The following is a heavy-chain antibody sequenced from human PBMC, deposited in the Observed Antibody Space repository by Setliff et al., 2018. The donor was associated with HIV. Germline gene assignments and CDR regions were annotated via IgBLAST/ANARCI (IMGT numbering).Heavy chain of an antibody. V-gene: IGHV1-3*01. D-gene: IGHD3-3*02. CDR2: INVGKGDT. CDR3: ARGALLAVFDFDH. J-gene: IGHJ4*01. CDR1: GYTFSTYS. Sequence: ASVKVSCKASGYTFSTYSLHWMRQAPGQSLEWMGWINVGKGDTKYSQAFQDRITITRDTSANTAYMELSSLRSDDTAVYFCARGALLAVFDFDHWGHGTLVTVSS.